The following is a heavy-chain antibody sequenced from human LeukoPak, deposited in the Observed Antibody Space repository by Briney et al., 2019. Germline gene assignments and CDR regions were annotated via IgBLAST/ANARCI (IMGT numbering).Heavy chain of an antibody. CDR2: INHSGST. CDR3: ARQGRWLQYDY. J-gene: IGHJ4*02. D-gene: IGHD5-24*01. V-gene: IGHV4-34*01. CDR1: GGSFSGYY. Sequence: SETLSLTCAVYGGSFSGYYWSWIRQPPGKGLEWIGEINHSGSTNYNPSLKSRVTISVDTSKNQFPLKLSSVTAADTAVYYCARQGRWLQYDYWGQGTLVTVSS.